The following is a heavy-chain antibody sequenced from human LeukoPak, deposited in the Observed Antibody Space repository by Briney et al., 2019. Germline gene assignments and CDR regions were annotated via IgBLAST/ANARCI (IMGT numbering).Heavy chain of an antibody. CDR3: ARRRRAMDV. Sequence: SETLSLTCTVSSGSISTYYWSWIRQPPGKGLEWIGYIYTDGSTNFNPSLKSRVTISVNTSKNQFSLKLSSVTAAATAVYYCARRRRAMDVWGKGTTVTVSS. CDR2: IYTDGST. J-gene: IGHJ6*03. V-gene: IGHV4-4*09. CDR1: SGSISTYY.